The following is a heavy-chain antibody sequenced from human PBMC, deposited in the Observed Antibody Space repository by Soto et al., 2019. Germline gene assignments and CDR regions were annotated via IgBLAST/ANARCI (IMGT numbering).Heavy chain of an antibody. J-gene: IGHJ4*02. V-gene: IGHV3-23*01. CDR2: IGASGFT. CDR3: AKCHTSNIHTLAFAGLDW. D-gene: IGHD1-1*01. Sequence: HPGGSLRLSCAASGFTFSDCGMTWVRQAPGKGLEWVSAIGASGFTFYAYSVTGRFVISRDNSTSTVYLQMDNLEAEDTATYYCAKCHTSNIHTLAFAGLDWWGQGAQVTVSS. CDR1: GFTFSDCG.